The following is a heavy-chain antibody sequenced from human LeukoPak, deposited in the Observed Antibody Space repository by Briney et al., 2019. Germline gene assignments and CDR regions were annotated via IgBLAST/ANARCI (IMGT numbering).Heavy chain of an antibody. J-gene: IGHJ4*02. CDR1: GFTFSSYA. Sequence: GGSLRLSCAASGFTFSSYAMSWVRQAPGKGLEWVSAISGNGDIAYYTDSVKGRFTISRDNSKNTLYLQMNSLRAEDTAVYYCAKVTGGDMITYGGLDYWGQGTLVTVSS. D-gene: IGHD3-16*01. V-gene: IGHV3-23*01. CDR3: AKVTGGDMITYGGLDY. CDR2: ISGNGDIA.